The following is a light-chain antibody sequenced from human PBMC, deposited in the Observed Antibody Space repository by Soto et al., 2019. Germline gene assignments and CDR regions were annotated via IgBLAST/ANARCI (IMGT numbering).Light chain of an antibody. V-gene: IGLV1-40*01. Sequence: QSVLTQPPSVSGAPGQRVTISCTGSSSNIGAGYDVHWYQQLPGTAPKLLIYGNSNRPSGVPDRFSGSIDSSSNSASLTISGLKTDDEADYYCQSYHSVNVVFGGGTKVTVL. J-gene: IGLJ2*01. CDR3: QSYHSVNVV. CDR1: SSNIGAGYD. CDR2: GNS.